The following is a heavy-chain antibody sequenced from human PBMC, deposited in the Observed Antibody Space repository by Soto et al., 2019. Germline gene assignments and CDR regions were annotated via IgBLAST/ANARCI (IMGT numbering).Heavy chain of an antibody. J-gene: IGHJ4*02. CDR1: GGSFSGYY. CDR3: AAGGGLPRYY. V-gene: IGHV4-34*01. D-gene: IGHD5-12*01. Sequence: TSETLSLTCAVYGGSFSGYYWSWIRQPPGKGLEWIGEINHSGSTNYNPSLKSRVTISVDRSKNQFSLKLSSVTAADTAVYYCAAGGGLPRYYWGQGTLVTVSS. CDR2: INHSGST.